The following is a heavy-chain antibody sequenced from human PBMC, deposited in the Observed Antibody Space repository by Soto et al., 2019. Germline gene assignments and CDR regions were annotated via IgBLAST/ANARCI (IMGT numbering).Heavy chain of an antibody. CDR2: IYSGGSP. CDR1: GFTVSSNY. D-gene: IGHD3-10*01. Sequence: EVQLVESGGGLIQPGGSLRLSCAASGFTVSSNYMSWVRQAPGKGLEWVSVIYSGGSPYYADSVKGRFTISRDNSKNALYLQMNSLRAEDTAVYYCARGITMVRGGRGYFDYWGQGTLVTVAS. V-gene: IGHV3-53*01. CDR3: ARGITMVRGGRGYFDY. J-gene: IGHJ4*02.